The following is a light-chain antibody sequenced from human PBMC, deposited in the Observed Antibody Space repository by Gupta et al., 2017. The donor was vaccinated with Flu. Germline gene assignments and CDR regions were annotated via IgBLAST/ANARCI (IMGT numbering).Light chain of an antibody. J-gene: IGKJ3*01. CDR2: MGS. CDR1: QSRLHSNGYTY. Sequence: EIVMTQSPLSLHVTPGEPASISCRSSQSRLHSNGYTYLDWYLQKPGQPPQLLIHMGSSRASGFPDRFSGSGSGTEFTLKISRVEADDVGVYYCMQSLQTFTFGPGTKLDIK. V-gene: IGKV2-28*01. CDR3: MQSLQTFT.